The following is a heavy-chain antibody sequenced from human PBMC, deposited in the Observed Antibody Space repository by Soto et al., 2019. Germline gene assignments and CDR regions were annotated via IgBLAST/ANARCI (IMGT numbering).Heavy chain of an antibody. CDR2: IWSDGSEK. CDR1: GFTFNSYG. Sequence: PGGSLRLSCTASGFTFNSYGMNWVRQAPGKGLEWVAVIWSDGSEKYYADPVMGRFTISRDNFRNTLYLQMNTLRAEDTAVYYCARMTGVRAGAINYSGLDVWGQGTTVTVSS. CDR3: ARMTGVRAGAINYSGLDV. D-gene: IGHD3-10*01. V-gene: IGHV3-33*01. J-gene: IGHJ6*02.